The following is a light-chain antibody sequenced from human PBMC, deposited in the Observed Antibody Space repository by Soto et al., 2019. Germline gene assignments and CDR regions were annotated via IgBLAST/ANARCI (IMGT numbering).Light chain of an antibody. Sequence: QSFLTQPASVSGSPGQSITISCTGTSSDVGSYNLVSWYQQHPGKAPKLMIYDVSKRPSGVSNRFSGSKSGNTASLTISGLQAEDEADYYCCSYAGSSTFWVFGGGTKLTVL. V-gene: IGLV2-23*02. CDR3: CSYAGSSTFWV. CDR2: DVS. CDR1: SSDVGSYNL. J-gene: IGLJ3*02.